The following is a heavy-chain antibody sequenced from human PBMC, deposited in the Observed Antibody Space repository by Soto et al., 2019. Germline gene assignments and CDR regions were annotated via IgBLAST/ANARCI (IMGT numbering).Heavy chain of an antibody. D-gene: IGHD2-8*01. CDR1: GFTFSSYA. Sequence: EVQLLESGGGLVQPGGSLRLSCAASGFTFSSYAMSWVRQAPGKGLEWVSAITSSGGSTYYADSVRGRFNICRDNSKKTLYLQMNSLRAEDTAVYYCANCPTLYAPTYNWFDPWGQGTLVTVSS. J-gene: IGHJ5*02. CDR3: ANCPTLYAPTYNWFDP. V-gene: IGHV3-23*01. CDR2: ITSSGGST.